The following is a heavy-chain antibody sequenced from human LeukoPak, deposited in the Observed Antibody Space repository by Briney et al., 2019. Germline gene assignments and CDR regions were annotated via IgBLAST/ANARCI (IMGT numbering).Heavy chain of an antibody. CDR3: VRVVHSSGGIYPFSDF. V-gene: IGHV3-48*03. CDR2: INSVGATI. D-gene: IGHD4-23*01. CDR1: GFIFSNYE. J-gene: IGHJ4*02. Sequence: GGSLRLSCAASGFIFSNYEMNWVRQAPGKGLEWVSYINSVGATIYYADSVKGRFTISRDNAKSSLYLQMNSLRAEDTADYYCVRVVHSSGGIYPFSDFWGQGTLVTVSS.